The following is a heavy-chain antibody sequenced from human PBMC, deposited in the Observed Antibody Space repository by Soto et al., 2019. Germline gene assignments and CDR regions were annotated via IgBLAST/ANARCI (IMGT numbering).Heavy chain of an antibody. V-gene: IGHV2-5*02. J-gene: IGHJ4*02. D-gene: IGHD3-3*01. Sequence: QITLNESGPTVVRPTETLTLTCRFSGFSLTTSGVGVGWIRQSPGKAPEWLALIYWDDDKRYSASLKSRLTITKDTSKTQVVLTVSDLDLTDTATYYCAHRVLRTVFGLVTTTAIYFDFWGQGTPVAVSS. CDR3: AHRVLRTVFGLVTTTAIYFDF. CDR1: GFSLTTSGVG. CDR2: IYWDDDK.